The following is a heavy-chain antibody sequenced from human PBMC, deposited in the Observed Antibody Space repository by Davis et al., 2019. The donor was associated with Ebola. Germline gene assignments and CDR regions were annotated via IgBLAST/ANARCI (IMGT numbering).Heavy chain of an antibody. J-gene: IGHJ4*02. V-gene: IGHV5-51*01. CDR1: GYSFTTYW. Sequence: GESLKISCKGSGYSFTTYWIGWVRQMPGKGLEWKGIIYPGDSDTRYRPSFQGQVTISADKSISTAYLQWSSLKASDTAMYYCARQVYDSNGYDQWNFDYWGQGTLVTVSS. D-gene: IGHD3-22*01. CDR3: ARQVYDSNGYDQWNFDY. CDR2: IYPGDSDT.